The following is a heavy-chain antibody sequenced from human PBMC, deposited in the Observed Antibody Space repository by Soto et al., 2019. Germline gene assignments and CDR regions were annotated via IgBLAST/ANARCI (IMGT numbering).Heavy chain of an antibody. J-gene: IGHJ4*02. Sequence: SVKVSCKASGGNFSSYAISWVRQAPGQGLEWMGGIIPIFGTANYAQKFQGRVTITADNSKNTLYLQMNSLRAEDTAVYYCDTTMLRATFDYWGQGTLVTVSP. CDR1: GGNFSSYA. CDR3: DTTMLRATFDY. V-gene: IGHV1-69*06. CDR2: IIPIFGTA. D-gene: IGHD3-10*01.